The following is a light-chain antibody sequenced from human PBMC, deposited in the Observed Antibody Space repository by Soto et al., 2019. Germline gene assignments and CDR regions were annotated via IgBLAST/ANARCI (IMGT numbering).Light chain of an antibody. Sequence: EVVMTQSPATLSVSPGERATLSCRASQSVTSNYLAWYQQKPGQAPRLLIYGVSSRATGVPDRSSGSGSGTDFTLTISRLEPEDFAVYYCQQYGSSPVTFGQGTKVDIK. V-gene: IGKV3-20*01. CDR1: QSVTSNY. CDR2: GVS. CDR3: QQYGSSPVT. J-gene: IGKJ1*01.